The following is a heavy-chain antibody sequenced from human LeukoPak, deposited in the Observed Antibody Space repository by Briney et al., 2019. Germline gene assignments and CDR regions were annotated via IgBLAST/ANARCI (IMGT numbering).Heavy chain of an antibody. CDR1: GGSISSGGYS. CDR3: ARGYYYYDSSGYSWFDP. D-gene: IGHD3-22*01. V-gene: IGHV4-30-4*07. CDR2: IYYSGST. Sequence: SETLSLTCAVSGGSISSGGYSWSWIRQPPGKGLEWIGYIYYSGSTYYNPSLKSRVTISVDTSKNQFSLKLSSVTAADTAVYYCARGYYYYDSSGYSWFDPWGQGTLVTVSS. J-gene: IGHJ5*02.